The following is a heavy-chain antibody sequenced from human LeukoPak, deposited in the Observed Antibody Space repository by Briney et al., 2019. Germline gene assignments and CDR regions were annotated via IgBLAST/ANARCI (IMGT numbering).Heavy chain of an antibody. V-gene: IGHV4-34*01. Sequence: PSETLSLTCAVYGGSFSGYYRSWIRQPPGKGLEWIGEINHSGSTNYNPSLKSRVTISVDTSRNQFSLKLSSVTAADTAVYYCAGAAVAGRDYWGQGTLVTVSS. CDR1: GGSFSGYY. J-gene: IGHJ4*02. CDR2: INHSGST. D-gene: IGHD6-19*01. CDR3: AGAAVAGRDY.